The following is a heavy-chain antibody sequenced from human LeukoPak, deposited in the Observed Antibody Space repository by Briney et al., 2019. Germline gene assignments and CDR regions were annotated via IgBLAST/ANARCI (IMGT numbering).Heavy chain of an antibody. Sequence: GGSLRLSCAASGFTFSDYWMTWVRQAPGKGLEWVSAISGSGGSTYYADSVKGRFTISRDNSKNTLYLQMNSLRAEDTAVYYCAKDDSYAPSSPDYWGQGTLVTVSS. CDR3: AKDDSYAPSSPDY. D-gene: IGHD5-18*01. V-gene: IGHV3-23*01. CDR1: GFTFSDYW. J-gene: IGHJ4*02. CDR2: ISGSGGST.